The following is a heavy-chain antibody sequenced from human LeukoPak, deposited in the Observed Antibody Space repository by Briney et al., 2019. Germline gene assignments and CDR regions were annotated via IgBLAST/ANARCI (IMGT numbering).Heavy chain of an antibody. CDR2: INPSGGST. Sequence: ASVKVSCKASGYTFTSYYMHWVRQAPGQGLEWMGIINPSGGSTSYAQKFQGRVTMTRDTSTSTVYMELSSLRSEDTAVYYCARDLPIAVAGQNASVDAFDIWGQGTMVTVSS. V-gene: IGHV1-46*01. CDR3: ARDLPIAVAGQNASVDAFDI. D-gene: IGHD6-19*01. CDR1: GYTFTSYY. J-gene: IGHJ3*02.